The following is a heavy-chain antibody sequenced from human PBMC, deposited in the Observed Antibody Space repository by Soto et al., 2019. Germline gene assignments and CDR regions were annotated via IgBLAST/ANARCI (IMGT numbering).Heavy chain of an antibody. D-gene: IGHD2-15*01. CDR2: ISSDGSDK. CDR3: VKGSEVARQELDY. CDR1: GFSFSNCG. V-gene: IGHV3-30*18. Sequence: QVQLVESGGGVVQPGRSLRLSCAASGFSFSNCGMHWVRQAPGKGLEWGAAISSDGSDKYYSESVKGRFTISRDNSKNTLFLQMNSLRVEDTVVYFCVKGSEVARQELDYWGQGTLVTVSS. J-gene: IGHJ4*02.